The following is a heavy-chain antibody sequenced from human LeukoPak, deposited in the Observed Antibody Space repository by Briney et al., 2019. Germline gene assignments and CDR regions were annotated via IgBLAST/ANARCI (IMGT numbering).Heavy chain of an antibody. V-gene: IGHV4-34*01. CDR2: INHSGST. Sequence: PSETLSLTRAVYGGSFSGYYWSWIRQPPGKGLERIGEINHSGSTNYNPSLKSRVTISVDTSKNQFSLKLSSVTAADTAVYYCARAAWAGTVDYWGQGTLVTVSS. CDR1: GGSFSGYY. J-gene: IGHJ4*02. CDR3: ARAAWAGTVDY. D-gene: IGHD6-19*01.